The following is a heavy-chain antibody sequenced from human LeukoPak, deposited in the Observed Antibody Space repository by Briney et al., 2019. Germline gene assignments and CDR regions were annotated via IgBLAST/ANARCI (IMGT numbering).Heavy chain of an antibody. Sequence: GASVKVSCKASGGTFSSYAISWVRQAPGQGLEWMGRIIPILGIANYAQKFQGRVTITADKSTSTAYMELSSLRSEDTAVYYCARDLRGPHVDTAMALFDYWGQGTLVTVSS. CDR1: GGTFSSYA. CDR3: ARDLRGPHVDTAMALFDY. V-gene: IGHV1-69*04. J-gene: IGHJ4*02. CDR2: IIPILGIA. D-gene: IGHD5-18*01.